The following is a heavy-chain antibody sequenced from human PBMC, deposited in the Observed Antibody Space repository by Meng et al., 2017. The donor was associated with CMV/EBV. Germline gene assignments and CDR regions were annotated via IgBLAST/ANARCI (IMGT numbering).Heavy chain of an antibody. Sequence: LHLQESGPGLVKPSETLSLTFTVSGGSISSSSYYWGWIRQPPGKGLEWIGSIYYSGSTYYNPSLKSRVTISVDTSKNQFSLKLSSVTAADTAVYYCARSIAARPYRYNWFDPWGQGTLVTVSS. V-gene: IGHV4-39*07. CDR2: IYYSGST. CDR3: ARSIAARPYRYNWFDP. CDR1: GGSISSSSYY. J-gene: IGHJ5*02. D-gene: IGHD6-6*01.